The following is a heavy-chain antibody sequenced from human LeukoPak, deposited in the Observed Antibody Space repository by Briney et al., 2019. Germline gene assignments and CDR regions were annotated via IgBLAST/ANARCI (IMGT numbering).Heavy chain of an antibody. J-gene: IGHJ5*02. D-gene: IGHD2/OR15-2a*01. CDR3: ARDSEYGPNWFDP. CDR1: GGSISSYY. CDR2: IYYSGST. Sequence: SETLSLTCTVSGGSISSYYWSWIRQPPGKGLEWIGYIYYSGSTNYNPSLKSRVTISVDTSKNQFSLKLSSVTAADTAVYYCARDSEYGPNWFDPWGQGTLVTVSS. V-gene: IGHV4-59*01.